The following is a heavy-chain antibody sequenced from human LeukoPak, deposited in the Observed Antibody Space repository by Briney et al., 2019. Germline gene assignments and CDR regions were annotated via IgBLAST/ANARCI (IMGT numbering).Heavy chain of an antibody. CDR3: TREVEGYSYASGRFLHFDP. V-gene: IGHV4-39*07. J-gene: IGHJ5*02. D-gene: IGHD3-10*01. CDR1: GDSIRSSSYH. Sequence: PSETLSLTCTVSGDSIRSSSYHWGWIRQPPGKGLEWIGSIYYSGSTYNNRSLKRRLTISIDTSKNQFSLRLSSVTAADMAVYYCTREVEGYSYASGRFLHFDPWGQGTLVTVSS. CDR2: IYYSGST.